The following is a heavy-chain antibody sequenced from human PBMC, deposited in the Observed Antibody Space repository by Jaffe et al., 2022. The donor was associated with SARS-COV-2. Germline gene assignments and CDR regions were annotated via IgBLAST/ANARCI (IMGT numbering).Heavy chain of an antibody. D-gene: IGHD3-10*01. V-gene: IGHV4-39*01. J-gene: IGHJ6*02. CDR3: ARLRFGELLGYYGMDV. Sequence: QLQLQESGPGLVKPSETLSLTCTVSGGSISSSSYYWGWIRQPPGKGLEWIGSIYYSGSTYYNPSLKSRVTISVDTSKNQFSLKLSSVTAADTAVYYCARLRFGELLGYYGMDVWGQGTTVTVSS. CDR1: GGSISSSSYY. CDR2: IYYSGST.